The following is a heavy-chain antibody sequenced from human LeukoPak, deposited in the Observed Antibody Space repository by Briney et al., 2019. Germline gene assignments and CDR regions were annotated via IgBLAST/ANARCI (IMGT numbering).Heavy chain of an antibody. J-gene: IGHJ6*03. CDR1: GFTFSSYA. V-gene: IGHV3-64*01. D-gene: IGHD6-13*01. CDR2: ISSNGGST. Sequence: GGSLRLSCAASGFTFSSYAMHWVRQAPGKGLEYVSAISSNGGSTYYANSVKGRFTISRDNSKNTLYLQMGSLRAEDMAVYYCARDTRIAAAGTGRDYYYYMDVWGKGTTVTISS. CDR3: ARDTRIAAAGTGRDYYYYMDV.